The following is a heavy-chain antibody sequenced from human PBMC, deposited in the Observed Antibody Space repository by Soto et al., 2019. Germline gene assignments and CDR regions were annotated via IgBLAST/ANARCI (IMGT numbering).Heavy chain of an antibody. V-gene: IGHV4-31*03. CDR1: GGSISSGGNY. CDR2: IYSSGST. Sequence: SETLSLTCTFSGGSISSGGNYLSWIRQHPGKGLEWIGYIYSSGSTYYNPSLKSRVTISVDTSKNQFSLRLSSVTAADTAVYYCARGYFYYMDVWGKGTTVTVSS. J-gene: IGHJ6*03. CDR3: ARGYFYYMDV.